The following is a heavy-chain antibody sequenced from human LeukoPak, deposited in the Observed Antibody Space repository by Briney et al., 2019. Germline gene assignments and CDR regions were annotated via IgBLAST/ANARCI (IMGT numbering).Heavy chain of an antibody. J-gene: IGHJ1*01. V-gene: IGHV3-53*01. CDR2: IYSGGST. Sequence: PGGSLRLSCVASRLTVSTNYMGWVRQAPGKGLERGSVIYSGGSTHNADSVTGRYTISRDNSKTTLYVQMHSLRVEDPAVDYCARGGGSYLRGDAEYFQHWGQGTRVTVSS. D-gene: IGHD2-15*01. CDR1: RLTVSTNY. CDR3: ARGGGSYLRGDAEYFQH.